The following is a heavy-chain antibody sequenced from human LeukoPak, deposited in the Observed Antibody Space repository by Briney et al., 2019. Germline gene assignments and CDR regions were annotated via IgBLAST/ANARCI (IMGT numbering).Heavy chain of an antibody. CDR1: GGSISSSSYY. J-gene: IGHJ5*02. Sequence: SETLSLTCTVSGGSISSSSYYWGWIRQPPGTGLEWIGSIYYSGNTYYNPSLKSRVTISVDTSKNQFSLKLSSVTAADTAVYYCATITAAGYLDPWGQGTLVTVSS. CDR3: ATITAAGYLDP. V-gene: IGHV4-39*01. D-gene: IGHD6-13*01. CDR2: IYYSGNT.